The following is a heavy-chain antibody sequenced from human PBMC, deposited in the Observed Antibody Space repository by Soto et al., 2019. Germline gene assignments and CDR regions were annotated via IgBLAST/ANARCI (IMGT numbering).Heavy chain of an antibody. J-gene: IGHJ4*02. D-gene: IGHD3-3*01. CDR1: GYTFTSYD. CDR2: VTPNSGNT. V-gene: IGHV1-8*01. Sequence: QVQLVQSGAEVKKPGASVKVSCKASGYTFTSYDINWVRQATGQGVEWMGWVTPNSGNTGYAQKFKGRVTRPRRIPISTADMELSSLRSEATVVYYCAREKSGSSAYWGPGTLVTVSS. CDR3: AREKSGSSAY.